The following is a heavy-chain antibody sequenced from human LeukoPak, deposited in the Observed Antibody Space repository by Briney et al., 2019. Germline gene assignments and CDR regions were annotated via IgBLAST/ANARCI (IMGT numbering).Heavy chain of an antibody. CDR1: GYTFTSYY. Sequence: TSVKVSCKASGYTFTSYYMHWVRQAPGQALEWMGIINPSGGSTSYAHKFQGRVTMTRDTSTSTVYMELSSLRSEDTAVYYCARVKTTVTVFDYWGQGTLVTVSS. CDR2: INPSGGST. V-gene: IGHV1-46*01. CDR3: ARVKTTVTVFDY. D-gene: IGHD4-17*01. J-gene: IGHJ4*02.